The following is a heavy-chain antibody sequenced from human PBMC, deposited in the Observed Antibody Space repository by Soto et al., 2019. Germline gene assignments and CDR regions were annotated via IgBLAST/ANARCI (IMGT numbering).Heavy chain of an antibody. CDR1: GCTFSNYG. CDR2: IWYDGSND. Sequence: VGSLRLSCASSGCTFSNYGMHCVRHSPGKGLEWVAIIWYDGSNDYYVDSVKGRFTISRDNSKNTLSLQMNSLRAEDTAVYYCARDRWQFKLLSYGLKVLGQGTKVTVTS. D-gene: IGHD1-7*01. V-gene: IGHV3-33*01. J-gene: IGHJ6*01. CDR3: ARDRWQFKLLSYGLKV.